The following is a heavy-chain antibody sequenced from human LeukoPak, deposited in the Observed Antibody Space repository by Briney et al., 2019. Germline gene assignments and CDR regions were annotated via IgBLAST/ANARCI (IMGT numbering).Heavy chain of an antibody. Sequence: SETLSLTCTVSGGSINNYYWSWIRQPAGKGLEWIGRIYTSGTTNSNPSLKSRVTMSVDTSKNQFSLKLSSVTAADTAVYYCARGLWFGDENPPYFDYWGQGTLATVSS. CDR3: ARGLWFGDENPPYFDY. V-gene: IGHV4-4*07. D-gene: IGHD3-10*01. CDR2: IYTSGTT. J-gene: IGHJ4*02. CDR1: GGSINNYY.